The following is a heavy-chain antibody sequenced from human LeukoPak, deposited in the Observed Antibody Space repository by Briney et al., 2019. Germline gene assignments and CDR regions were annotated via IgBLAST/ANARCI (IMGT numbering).Heavy chain of an antibody. D-gene: IGHD5-18*01. J-gene: IGHJ3*02. CDR2: ISGSGGST. CDR3: ARVRRKPVDTLGGGFYAFDI. Sequence: SGGSLRLSCAASGFTFSSYAMSWVRQAPGKGLEWVSAISGSGGSTYYADSVKGRFTISRDNSKNTLYLQMNSLRAEDTAVYYCARVRRKPVDTLGGGFYAFDIWGQGTMVTVSS. V-gene: IGHV3-23*01. CDR1: GFTFSSYA.